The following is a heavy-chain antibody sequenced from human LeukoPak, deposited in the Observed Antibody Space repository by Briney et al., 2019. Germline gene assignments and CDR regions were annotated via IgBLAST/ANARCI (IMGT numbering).Heavy chain of an antibody. CDR1: GFTFSIYA. CDR2: ISYDGSNK. D-gene: IGHD5-12*01. Sequence: GGSLRLSCAASGFTFSIYAMHWVRQAPGKGLEWVAVISYDGSNKYYADSVKGRFTISRDNSKNTLYLQMNSLRAEDTAVYYCARDSSGYDYYFDSWGQGTLVTVSS. CDR3: ARDSSGYDYYFDS. V-gene: IGHV3-30-3*01. J-gene: IGHJ4*02.